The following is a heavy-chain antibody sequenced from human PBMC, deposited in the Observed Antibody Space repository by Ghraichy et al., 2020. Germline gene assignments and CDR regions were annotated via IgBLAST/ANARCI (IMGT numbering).Heavy chain of an antibody. J-gene: IGHJ6*02. V-gene: IGHV3-23*01. CDR3: AKDIRGDPRGGLDV. Sequence: LSLTCAASGFTFSNSGMSWVRQAPGKGLEWVSGISGTGGGTSYADSVKGRFTVSRDNSKNTLYVQMNSLRAEDTAVYYCAKDIRGDPRGGLDVWGQGTTVTVSS. CDR1: GFTFSNSG. CDR2: ISGTGGGT. D-gene: IGHD3-10*01.